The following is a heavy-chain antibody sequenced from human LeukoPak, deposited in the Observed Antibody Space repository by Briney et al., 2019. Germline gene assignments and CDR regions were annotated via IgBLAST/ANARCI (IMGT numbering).Heavy chain of an antibody. CDR2: TSGSGGST. Sequence: GGSLRLSCAASGFAFSSYAXXXXRXAXXXXXXXVSTTSGSGGSTDXSXXXTXXFTXXXDNSKNTLYLQMNSLRADDTALYYCAKGGSFRAFDYWGQGTLVTVSS. CDR3: AKGGSFRAFDY. CDR1: GFAFSSYA. V-gene: IGHV3-23*01. J-gene: IGHJ4*02. D-gene: IGHD6-13*01.